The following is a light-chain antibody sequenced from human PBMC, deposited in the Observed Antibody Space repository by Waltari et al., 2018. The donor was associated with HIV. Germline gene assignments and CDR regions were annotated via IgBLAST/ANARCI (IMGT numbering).Light chain of an antibody. Sequence: QSVLTQPPSVSGAPGQRVTISCTGNSSNIGAGHDVHWYRQLPGTAPKFLISGNNFRPSGVPDRFSGSKSGTSAALVITGRQAGDGAVYYCHCTDSSLMGPVVFGGGTKLTVL. V-gene: IGLV1-40*01. CDR3: HCTDSSLMGPVV. CDR1: SSNIGAGHD. J-gene: IGLJ2*01. CDR2: GNN.